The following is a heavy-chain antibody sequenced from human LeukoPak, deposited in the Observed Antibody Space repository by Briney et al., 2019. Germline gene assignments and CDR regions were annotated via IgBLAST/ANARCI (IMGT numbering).Heavy chain of an antibody. J-gene: IGHJ4*02. CDR2: IWFDGSNT. Sequence: PGGSLRLSCAASGFIFSSYAMHWVRQAPGKGPEWVAIIWFDGSNTYYAESVEGRFTISRDNSKNTLYLQMNSLRAEDTAVYSCAGGLGYSYGYGIDYWGQGTLVIASS. CDR3: AGGLGYSYGYGIDY. V-gene: IGHV3-33*01. D-gene: IGHD5-18*01. CDR1: GFIFSSYA.